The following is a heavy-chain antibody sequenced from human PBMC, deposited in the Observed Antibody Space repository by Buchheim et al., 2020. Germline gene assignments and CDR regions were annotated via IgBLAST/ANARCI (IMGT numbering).Heavy chain of an antibody. CDR1: GFTFSSYW. D-gene: IGHD1-26*01. J-gene: IGHJ6*02. CDR2: INSDGSST. V-gene: IGHV3-74*01. Sequence: EVQLVESGGGLVQPGGSLRLSCAASGFTFSSYWMHWVRQAPGKGLVWVSRINSDGSSTSYADSVKGRFTISRDNAKNTLYLQMNSLRAEDTAVYYCARDLTIEIVGATYFYYGMDVWGQGTT. CDR3: ARDLTIEIVGATYFYYGMDV.